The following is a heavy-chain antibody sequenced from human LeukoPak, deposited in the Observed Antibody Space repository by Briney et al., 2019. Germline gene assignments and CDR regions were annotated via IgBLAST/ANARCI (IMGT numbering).Heavy chain of an antibody. J-gene: IGHJ5*02. Sequence: ASVKVSCKASGYTFTSYGISWVRQAPGQGLEWMGLISAYNGNTNYAQKLQGRVTMTTDTSTSTAYMELRSLRSDDTAVHYCARTGYCSGGSCGRDWFDPWGQGTLVTVSS. CDR2: ISAYNGNT. D-gene: IGHD2-15*01. CDR1: GYTFTSYG. V-gene: IGHV1-18*01. CDR3: ARTGYCSGGSCGRDWFDP.